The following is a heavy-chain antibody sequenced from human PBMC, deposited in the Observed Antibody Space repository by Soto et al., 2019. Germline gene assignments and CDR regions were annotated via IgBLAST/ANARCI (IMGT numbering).Heavy chain of an antibody. CDR2: IYYSGST. D-gene: IGHD1-20*01. V-gene: IGHV4-30-4*01. J-gene: IGHJ3*02. CDR3: ARDLITGTAEGDAFDI. Sequence: SETLSLTCTVSGGPISSGDYYWSWIRQPPGKGLEWIGYIYYSGSTYYNPSLKSRVTISVDTSKNQFSLKLSSVTAADTAVYYCARDLITGTAEGDAFDIWGQGTMVTVSS. CDR1: GGPISSGDYY.